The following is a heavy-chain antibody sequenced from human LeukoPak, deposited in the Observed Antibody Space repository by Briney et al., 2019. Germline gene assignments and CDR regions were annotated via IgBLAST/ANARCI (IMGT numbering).Heavy chain of an antibody. V-gene: IGHV3-7*05. CDR1: GFTFSSSW. Sequence: GGSRRLSCAASGFTFSSSWMSWVRQAPGKGLEWVANIKQDGSEKYYVDSVKGRFTISRDNAKNSLYLQMNSLRAEDTAVYYCARWGTYSSSWLGAFDIWGQGTMVTVSS. CDR3: ARWGTYSSSWLGAFDI. CDR2: IKQDGSEK. J-gene: IGHJ3*02. D-gene: IGHD6-13*01.